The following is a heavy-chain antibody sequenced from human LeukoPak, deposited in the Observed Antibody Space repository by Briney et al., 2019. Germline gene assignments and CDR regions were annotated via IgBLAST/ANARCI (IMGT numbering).Heavy chain of an antibody. J-gene: IGHJ4*02. CDR2: IRYDGSNK. V-gene: IGHV3-30*02. Sequence: GGSLRLSCAASGFTFSSYGMHWVRQAPGKGLEWVAFIRYDGSNKYYADSVKGRFTISRDNSKNTLYLQMNSLRAEDTAVYYCARVVKNYYDSSGYFDYWGQGTLVTVSS. CDR1: GFTFSSYG. CDR3: ARVVKNYYDSSGYFDY. D-gene: IGHD3-22*01.